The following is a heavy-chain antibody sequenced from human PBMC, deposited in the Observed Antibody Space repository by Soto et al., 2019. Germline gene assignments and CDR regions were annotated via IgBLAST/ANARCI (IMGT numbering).Heavy chain of an antibody. CDR3: ARPNRTTWGFDY. V-gene: IGHV3-74*01. Sequence: GGSLRLSCAASGFTFSSYWMHWVRQAPGKGLVWVSRINSDGSSTSYADSVKGRFTISRDNAKNTLYLQMNSLRGEDTAVYYCARPNRTTWGFDYWGQGTLVTVSS. CDR1: GFTFSSYW. D-gene: IGHD3-16*01. J-gene: IGHJ4*02. CDR2: INSDGSST.